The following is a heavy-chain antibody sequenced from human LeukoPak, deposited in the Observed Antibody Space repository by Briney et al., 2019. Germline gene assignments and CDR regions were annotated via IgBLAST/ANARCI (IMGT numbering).Heavy chain of an antibody. J-gene: IGHJ3*02. CDR2: IYYSGST. V-gene: IGHV4-31*03. CDR1: GGSISSGGYY. CDR3: ARSVSGAKYYYDSSGYYYGHGAFDI. Sequence: SETLSLTCTVSGGSISSGGYYWSWIRQHPGKGLEWIGYIYYSGSTYYNPSLKSRVTMSVDTSKNQFSLKLSSVTAADTAVYYCARSVSGAKYYYDSSGYYYGHGAFDIWGQGTMVTVSS. D-gene: IGHD3-22*01.